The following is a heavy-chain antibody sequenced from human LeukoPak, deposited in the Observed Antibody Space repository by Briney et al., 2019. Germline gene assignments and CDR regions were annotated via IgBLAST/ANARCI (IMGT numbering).Heavy chain of an antibody. CDR2: IGAYNGNT. D-gene: IGHD6-6*01. J-gene: IGHJ4*01. V-gene: IGHV1-18*01. CDR1: GYAFTSLG. Sequence: ASVKLSCTASGYAFTSLGITWVRQAPGYELEWMGWIGAYNGNTNYTQNLQSRVTMTIDTSTSQSYLELSRLRSADTAVYYCARDDSSPSGVYYCGHGTLLTASS. CDR3: ARDDSSPSGVYY.